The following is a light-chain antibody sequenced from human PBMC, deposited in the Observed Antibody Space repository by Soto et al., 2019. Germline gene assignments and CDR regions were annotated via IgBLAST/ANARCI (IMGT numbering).Light chain of an antibody. CDR3: SSYASGNTLYV. J-gene: IGLJ1*01. Sequence: QSALTQPASVSGSTGQSLTISCAGTSSDIGGYDFVSWYQQHPGKAPKLILYDVTNRPSGVSNRFSGSKSGNTASLTISGLQAEDEADYYCSSYASGNTLYVFGPGTKVTVL. V-gene: IGLV2-14*03. CDR2: DVT. CDR1: SSDIGGYDF.